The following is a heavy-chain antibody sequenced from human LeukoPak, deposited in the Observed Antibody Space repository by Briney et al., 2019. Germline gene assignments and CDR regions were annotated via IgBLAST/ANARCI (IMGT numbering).Heavy chain of an antibody. CDR1: GYAVNDYY. CDR3: ARVRVNSCDY. CDR2: IRGNTGDT. J-gene: IGHJ4*02. D-gene: IGHD2-15*01. Sequence: ASVTISCKTSGYAVNDYYMHWVRQAPGQGLEWMGWIRGNTGDTDSPQKFRGRVTLTRDTSTDTAYLELSRLRYDDTAIYFCARVRVNSCDYWGQGTLVTVSS. V-gene: IGHV1-2*02.